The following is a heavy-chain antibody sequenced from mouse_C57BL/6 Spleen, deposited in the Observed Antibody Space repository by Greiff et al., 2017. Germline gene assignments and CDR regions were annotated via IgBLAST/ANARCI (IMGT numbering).Heavy chain of an antibody. CDR2: ISYDGST. D-gene: IGHD1-1*01. V-gene: IGHV3-6*01. Sequence: EVQLQQSGPGLVKPSPSLSLTCSVTGYSITSGYYWNWIRQFPGNKLEWMGYISYDGSTNYNPSLKNRISITPDTSKNQFFLKLNSVTTEDTATYYCAREEGLFFDYWGQGTTLTVSS. CDR3: AREEGLFFDY. J-gene: IGHJ2*01. CDR1: GYSITSGYY.